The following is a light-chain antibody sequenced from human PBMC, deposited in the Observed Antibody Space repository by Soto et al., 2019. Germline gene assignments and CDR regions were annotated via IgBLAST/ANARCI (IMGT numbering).Light chain of an antibody. J-gene: IGLJ2*01. V-gene: IGLV1-44*01. Sequence: QSVLTQPPSASGTPGQRVTIPCSGSSSNIGSNTVNWYQQLPGTAPKLLIYSKNQRPSGVPDRFSGSKSGTSASLAIRGLQSEDEADYHCAAWDDSLNGVVFGGGPKLTVL. CDR1: SSNIGSNT. CDR2: SKN. CDR3: AAWDDSLNGVV.